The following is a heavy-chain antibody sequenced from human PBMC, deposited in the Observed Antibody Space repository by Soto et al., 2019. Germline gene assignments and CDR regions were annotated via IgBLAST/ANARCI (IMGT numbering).Heavy chain of an antibody. CDR2: ISYDGSNK. J-gene: IGHJ4*02. Sequence: QVQLVESGGGVVQPGRSLRLSCAASGFSFSTHAMHWVRQAPGKGPEWVAVISYDGSNKYYADSVKGRFTISRDNAKNTLYLQMDSLRADDTAVYYCASTDLAYCSGDCYPDYWGQGTLVTVSS. CDR3: ASTDLAYCSGDCYPDY. CDR1: GFSFSTHA. D-gene: IGHD2-21*02. V-gene: IGHV3-30-3*01.